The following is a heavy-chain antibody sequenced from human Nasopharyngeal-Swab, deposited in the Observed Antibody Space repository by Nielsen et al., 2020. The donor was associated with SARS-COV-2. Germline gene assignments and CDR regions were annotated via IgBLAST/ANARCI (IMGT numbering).Heavy chain of an antibody. D-gene: IGHD6-13*01. Sequence: SQTPLLTCAISGDSVSNNRAAWSWIRPSQSRGLEWLGRTYYRSQWNYDYADSVRGRVTVNPDTSRNQVPLHLNSVTPEDTAVYYCARIQQQLPGIVWGQGTMVIVSS. J-gene: IGHJ3*01. CDR3: ARIQQQLPGIV. V-gene: IGHV6-1*01. CDR2: TYYRSQWNY. CDR1: GDSVSNNRAA.